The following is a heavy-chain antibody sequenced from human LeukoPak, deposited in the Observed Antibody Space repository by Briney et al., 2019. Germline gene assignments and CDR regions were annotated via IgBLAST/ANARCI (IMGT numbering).Heavy chain of an antibody. Sequence: GGSLRLSCSASGFTFNSHWMHWVRQAPGKGPVWIARINADGSSTTYADSVKGRFSISRDNAKNSLYLQMSSLRDEDTAVYYCARDDRRKSGSPRWFDPWGQGTLVTVSS. CDR3: ARDDRRKSGSPRWFDP. CDR2: INADGSST. J-gene: IGHJ5*02. CDR1: GFTFNSHW. D-gene: IGHD1-26*01. V-gene: IGHV3-74*03.